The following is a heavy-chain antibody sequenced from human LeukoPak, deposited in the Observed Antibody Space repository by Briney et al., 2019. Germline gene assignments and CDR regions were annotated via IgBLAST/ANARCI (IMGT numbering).Heavy chain of an antibody. J-gene: IGHJ4*02. CDR2: IYYDERT. Sequence: SETLSLTCSVSGASISNTPYYWGWIRQPPGKGLEWIGSIYYDERTYYNPSLKSRVTISVDTSKTQFSLRLSSVTAADTAVYYCVRHHTRGLAVALIDCWGQGTLITVSS. CDR3: VRHHTRGLAVALIDC. CDR1: GASISNTPYY. V-gene: IGHV4-39*01. D-gene: IGHD6-19*01.